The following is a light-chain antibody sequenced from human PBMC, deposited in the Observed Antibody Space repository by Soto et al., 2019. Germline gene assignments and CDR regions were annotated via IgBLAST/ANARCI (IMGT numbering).Light chain of an antibody. Sequence: DIQMTQSPSTLSASVGDRVTITCRASQSISSWLAWYQQKPGKAPKLLIYDASSLESGVPSRFSGSGSETEFTLTLFRLQPVDCATDYCHQYNSYCTFGQGTKVDIK. CDR1: QSISSW. CDR2: DAS. CDR3: HQYNSYCT. V-gene: IGKV1-5*01. J-gene: IGKJ1*01.